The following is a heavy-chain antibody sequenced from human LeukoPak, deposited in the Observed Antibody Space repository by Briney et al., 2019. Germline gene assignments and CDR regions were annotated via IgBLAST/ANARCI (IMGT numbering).Heavy chain of an antibody. CDR1: GFTFSNHW. Sequence: PGGSLRPSCVASGFTFSNHWLHWVRQGPGKGLVWVSRINGDGTSTIYADSVKGRFTISRDNAKSTMYLQMNSLRAEDTAVYYCARTGNGGDLDIWGQGTMVTVSS. V-gene: IGHV3-74*01. CDR3: ARTGNGGDLDI. D-gene: IGHD2-8*01. J-gene: IGHJ3*02. CDR2: INGDGTST.